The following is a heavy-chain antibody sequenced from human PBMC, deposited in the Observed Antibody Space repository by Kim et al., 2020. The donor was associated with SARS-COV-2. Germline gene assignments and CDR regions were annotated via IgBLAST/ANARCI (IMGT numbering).Heavy chain of an antibody. Sequence: SETLSLTCSVSGDSLSGSYWTWIRHSPAKGLEWIGSVYETVTAYYDPSLKSRVIISTDMSKNHFSLDLRIVTVEDTARDYCVRGFPRFDPWGQGILVTVS. J-gene: IGHJ5*02. CDR2: VYETVTA. CDR1: GDSLSGSY. CDR3: VRGFPRFDP. V-gene: IGHV4-59*01.